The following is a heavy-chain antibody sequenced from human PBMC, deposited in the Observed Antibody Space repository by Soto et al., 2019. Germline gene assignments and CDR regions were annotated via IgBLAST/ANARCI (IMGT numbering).Heavy chain of an antibody. D-gene: IGHD5-12*01. J-gene: IGHJ4*02. CDR2: SRNKAMGFST. V-gene: IGHV3-72*01. CDR3: AVDTVGTGSY. CDR1: GLTLSNRY. Sequence: PGGSLRLSCAASGLTLSNRYMDWVRQAPGKGLEWVGRSRNKAMGFSTEYAASVRGRFTISRDDSEDSVYLEMNSLKTEDTAVYYCAVDTVGTGSYWGQGTLVTVSS.